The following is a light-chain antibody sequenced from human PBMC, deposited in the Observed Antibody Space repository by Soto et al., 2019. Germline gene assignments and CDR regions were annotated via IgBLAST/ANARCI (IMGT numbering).Light chain of an antibody. J-gene: IGKJ1*01. Sequence: EIVSTQSPGTLSLSPGESATLSCRASQSVSSSYLAWYQQKPGPAPRLLIYGASSRATGIPDRFSGSVSGTDFTLTISRLEPEDFAVYYCQQYGSSPWTVGQGTKV. CDR2: GAS. V-gene: IGKV3-20*01. CDR1: QSVSSSY. CDR3: QQYGSSPWT.